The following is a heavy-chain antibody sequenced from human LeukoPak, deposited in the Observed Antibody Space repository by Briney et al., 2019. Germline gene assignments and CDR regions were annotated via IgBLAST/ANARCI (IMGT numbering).Heavy chain of an antibody. CDR3: ARRIAAAGTRWSVGFDP. CDR2: IYTSGST. Sequence: SQTLSLTCTVSGGSISSGSYYWSWIRQPAGKGLEWIGRIYTSGSTNYNPSLKSRVTISVDTSKNQFSLKLSSVTAADTAVYYCARRIAAAGTRWSVGFDPWGQGTLVTVSS. J-gene: IGHJ5*02. CDR1: GGSISSGSYY. D-gene: IGHD6-13*01. V-gene: IGHV4-61*02.